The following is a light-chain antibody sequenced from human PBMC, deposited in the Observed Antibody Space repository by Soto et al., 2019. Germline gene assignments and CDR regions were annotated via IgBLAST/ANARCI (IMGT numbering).Light chain of an antibody. Sequence: QSVLTQPPSVSAAPGQKVTISCSGSSSNIAKNYVYWYQQHPGTAPKLLIFDNDKRPSGIPDRFSGSKSGTSATLGITGLQTGDEADYYCGTWDISLSVVFGGGTKVTVL. J-gene: IGLJ2*01. V-gene: IGLV1-51*01. CDR1: SSNIAKNY. CDR2: DND. CDR3: GTWDISLSVV.